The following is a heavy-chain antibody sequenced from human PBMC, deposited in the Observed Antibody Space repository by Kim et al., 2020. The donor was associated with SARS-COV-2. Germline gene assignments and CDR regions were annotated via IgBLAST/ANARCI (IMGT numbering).Heavy chain of an antibody. V-gene: IGHV1-3*01. Sequence: ASVQVSCKASGFTFSNYVIHWVRQAPGQRLEWMGLINAGNGNTKYSQKFQGRVTITRDSSASAAYMELSSLRSEDTAVYYCGRGEIGYCSSTTCSDAFDIWGQGTTVTVSS. CDR1: GFTFSNYV. CDR3: GRGEIGYCSSTTCSDAFDI. CDR2: INAGNGNT. J-gene: IGHJ3*02. D-gene: IGHD2-2*01.